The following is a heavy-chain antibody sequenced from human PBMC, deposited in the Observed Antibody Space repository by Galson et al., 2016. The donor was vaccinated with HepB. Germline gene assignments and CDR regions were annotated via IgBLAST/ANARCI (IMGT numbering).Heavy chain of an antibody. D-gene: IGHD3-10*01. J-gene: IGHJ4*02. V-gene: IGHV1-8*01. CDR2: MNPDSGNR. Sequence: VKVSCKASGYSFTSNNINWVRQAPGQGLEWMGWMNPDSGNRDFVQKFQGRVTMTRDTSTSTAYMELSSLRSEDTAVYYCARGAWFGELVFDYWGQGTLVTVSS. CDR1: GYSFTSNN. CDR3: ARGAWFGELVFDY.